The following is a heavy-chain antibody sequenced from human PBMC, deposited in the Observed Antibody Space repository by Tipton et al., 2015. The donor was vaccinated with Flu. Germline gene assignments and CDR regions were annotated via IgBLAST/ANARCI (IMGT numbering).Heavy chain of an antibody. Sequence: TLSLTCAVSVGSMSGGSFYWSWIRLPAGRGLEWIGRIYASGHTNYDPSLGGRATVSIDTSAQQFPLKVNSVTAADTAVYFCARGRDFGDYFDSWGPGNPGHRL. D-gene: IGHD4-17*01. CDR3: ARGRDFGDYFDS. J-gene: IGHJ4*02. V-gene: IGHV4-61*02. CDR1: VGSMSGGSFY. CDR2: IYASGHT.